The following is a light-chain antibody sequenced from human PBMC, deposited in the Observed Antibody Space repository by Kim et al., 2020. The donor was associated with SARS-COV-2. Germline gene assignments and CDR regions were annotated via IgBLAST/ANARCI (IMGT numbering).Light chain of an antibody. V-gene: IGKV3-20*01. CDR1: PTVSSNY. CDR3: QQYGTSPPYT. CDR2: GAS. J-gene: IGKJ2*01. Sequence: SPGERATLSCRASPTVSSNYLGWYQQKPGQAPRLLIYGASSRATGIPDRFSGSGSGTDFTLTISGLEPEDFAVYYCQQYGTSPPYTFGQGTKLEI.